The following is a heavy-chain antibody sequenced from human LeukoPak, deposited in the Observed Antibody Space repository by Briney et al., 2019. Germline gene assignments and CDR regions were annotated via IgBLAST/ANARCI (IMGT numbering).Heavy chain of an antibody. V-gene: IGHV3-7*01. CDR3: ASSYSSGHKLPLDY. CDR2: IKQDGSEK. J-gene: IGHJ4*02. D-gene: IGHD6-19*01. Sequence: GGSLRLSCAASGFTFSSYWMSWVRQAPGKGLEWVANIKQDGSEKYYVDSVKGRFTISRDNAKNSLYLQMNSLRAEDTAVYYCASSYSSGHKLPLDYWGQGTLVTVSS. CDR1: GFTFSSYW.